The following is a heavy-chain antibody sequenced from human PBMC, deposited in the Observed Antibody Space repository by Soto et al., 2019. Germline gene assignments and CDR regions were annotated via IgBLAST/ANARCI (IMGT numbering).Heavy chain of an antibody. J-gene: IGHJ4*02. V-gene: IGHV3-11*06. Sequence: GGSLRLSCAASGFTFSDYYMSWIRQAPGRGLEWVASISRTSNYIYYVDSVKGRFTISRDNAKNSLYLQMNSLRAEDTAVYYCRREEYDYWGQGTLVTVSS. D-gene: IGHD1-26*01. CDR3: RREEYDY. CDR1: GFTFSDYY. CDR2: ISRTSNYI.